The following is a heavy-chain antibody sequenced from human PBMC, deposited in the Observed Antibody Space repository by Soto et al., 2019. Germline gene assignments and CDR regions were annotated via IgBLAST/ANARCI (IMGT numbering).Heavy chain of an antibody. CDR2: TYYRSKWYH. J-gene: IGHJ4*02. CDR1: GDSVSSNSAA. Sequence: PSQTLSLTCAISGDSVSSNSAAWNWIRQSPSRGLEWLGRTYYRSKWYHEYAVSVKGRITINPDTSKNHFSLQLNSVTPEDAAVYYCTRTNGYLDYWGQGTLVTVSS. V-gene: IGHV6-1*01. CDR3: TRTNGYLDY. D-gene: IGHD4-17*01.